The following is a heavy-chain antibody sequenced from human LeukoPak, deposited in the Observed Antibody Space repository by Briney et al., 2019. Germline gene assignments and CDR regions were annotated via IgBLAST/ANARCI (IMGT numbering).Heavy chain of an antibody. Sequence: SETLSLTCTVSGGSISSYYWSWIRQPPGKGLEWIGYIYYSGSTNYNPSLKSRVTISVDTSKNQFSLKLSSVTAADTAVYYCARVGGYDFWSGYPLIYYFGYWGQGTLVTVSS. V-gene: IGHV4-59*01. J-gene: IGHJ4*02. CDR1: GGSISSYY. CDR3: ARVGGYDFWSGYPLIYYFGY. CDR2: IYYSGST. D-gene: IGHD3-3*01.